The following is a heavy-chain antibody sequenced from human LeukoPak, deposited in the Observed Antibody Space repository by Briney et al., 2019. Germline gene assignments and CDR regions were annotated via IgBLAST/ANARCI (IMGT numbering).Heavy chain of an antibody. D-gene: IGHD3-9*01. Sequence: PGGSLRLSCAASGFTFSSYWMHWVRQAPGKGLVWVSRINSDGSSTSYADSVKGRFTISRDNDKNTLYMQMNSLRAEDTAVYYCARVWYYDILTGYSPFDYWGQGTLVTVSS. CDR2: INSDGSST. CDR3: ARVWYYDILTGYSPFDY. V-gene: IGHV3-74*01. J-gene: IGHJ4*02. CDR1: GFTFSSYW.